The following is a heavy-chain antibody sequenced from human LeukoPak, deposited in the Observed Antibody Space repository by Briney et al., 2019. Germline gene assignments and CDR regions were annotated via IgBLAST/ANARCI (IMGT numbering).Heavy chain of an antibody. CDR2: IIPIFGTA. V-gene: IGHV1-69*13. Sequence: SVKVSCKASGGTFSSYAISWVRQAPGQGLEWMGGIIPIFGTANYAQKFQGRVTITADESTSTAYMELSSLRSEDTAVYYCAREGPGIAVAGTSHFDYWGQGTLVTVSS. CDR1: GGTFSSYA. D-gene: IGHD6-19*01. CDR3: AREGPGIAVAGTSHFDY. J-gene: IGHJ4*02.